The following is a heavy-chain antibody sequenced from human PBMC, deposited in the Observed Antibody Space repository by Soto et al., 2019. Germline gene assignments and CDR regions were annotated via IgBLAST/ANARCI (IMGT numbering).Heavy chain of an antibody. V-gene: IGHV1-18*04. CDR2: ISPYNGNA. Sequence: AAVKVSCKASGYFFTSYGITWVGQAPGQGREWMGWISPYNGNANYAQNFQGRVTMTTDTSTYTAYMEVRRLRSDDTAGYYCARDFGSDLSAPGAVFDYWGQGTLVTVSS. J-gene: IGHJ4*02. CDR1: GYFFTSYG. CDR3: ARDFGSDLSAPGAVFDY. D-gene: IGHD3-3*01.